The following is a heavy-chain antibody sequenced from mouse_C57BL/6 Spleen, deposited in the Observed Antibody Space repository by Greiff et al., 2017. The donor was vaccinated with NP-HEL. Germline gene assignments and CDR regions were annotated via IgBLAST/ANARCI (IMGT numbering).Heavy chain of an antibody. D-gene: IGHD4-1*01. J-gene: IGHJ3*01. V-gene: IGHV1-69*01. CDR2: IDPSDSYT. CDR3: ARGRNWDGLAD. CDR1: GYTFTSYW. Sequence: QVQLQQPGAELVMPGASVKLSCKASGYTFTSYWMHWVKQRPGQGLEWIGEIDPSDSYTNYNQKFKGKSTLTVDKSSSTAYMQLSSLTSEDSAVYYCARGRNWDGLADWGQGTLVTVSA.